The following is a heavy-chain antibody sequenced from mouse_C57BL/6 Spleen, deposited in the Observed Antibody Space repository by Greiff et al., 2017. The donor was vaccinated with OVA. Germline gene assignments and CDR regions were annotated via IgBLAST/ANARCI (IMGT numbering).Heavy chain of an antibody. J-gene: IGHJ4*01. V-gene: IGHV1-63*01. Sequence: VQLQESGAELVRPGTSVKMSCKASGYTFTNYWIGWAKQRPGHGLEWIGDIYPGGGYTNYNEKFKGKATLTADKSSSTAYMQFSSLTSEYSAIYYGARSGGNPYYAMDYWGQGTSVTVSS. CDR2: IYPGGGYT. CDR1: GYTFTNYW. D-gene: IGHD1-1*02. CDR3: ARSGGNPYYAMDY.